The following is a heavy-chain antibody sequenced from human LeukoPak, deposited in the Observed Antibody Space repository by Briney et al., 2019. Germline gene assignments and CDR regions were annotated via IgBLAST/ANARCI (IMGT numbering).Heavy chain of an antibody. Sequence: GGSLRLSCAASGFTFSSNYMSWVRQAPGKGLEWVAVIHIGGNTYYADSVKGRFTISRDNSKNTLYLQMNGLRAEDTAVYYCARVGEGYYDFWSPGDYYMDVWGKGTTVTVSS. CDR1: GFTFSSNY. CDR3: ARVGEGYYDFWSPGDYYMDV. V-gene: IGHV3-53*01. D-gene: IGHD3-3*01. CDR2: IHIGGNT. J-gene: IGHJ6*03.